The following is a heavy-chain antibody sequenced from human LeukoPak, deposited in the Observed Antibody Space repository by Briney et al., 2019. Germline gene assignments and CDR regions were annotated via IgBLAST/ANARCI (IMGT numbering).Heavy chain of an antibody. Sequence: PSETLSLTCAVYGGSFSGYYWSWIRQPLGKGLEWIGEINHSGSTNYNPSLKSRVTISVDTSKNQFSLKLSSVTAADTAVYYCARLHDFWSGYYTYYYYYGMDVWGQGTTVTVSS. CDR3: ARLHDFWSGYYTYYYYYGMDV. CDR2: INHSGST. CDR1: GGSFSGYY. J-gene: IGHJ6*02. V-gene: IGHV4-34*01. D-gene: IGHD3-3*01.